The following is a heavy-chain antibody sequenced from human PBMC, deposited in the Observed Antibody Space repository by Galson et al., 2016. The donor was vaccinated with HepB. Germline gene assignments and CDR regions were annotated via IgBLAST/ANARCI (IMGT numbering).Heavy chain of an antibody. CDR2: IYSGGGT. J-gene: IGHJ4*02. Sequence: SLRLSCAASGFTVSNNFMRWVRQAPGKGLEWVSLIYSGGGTHYVDSVKGRFIISRDNSKNSLYLQMNSLRVEDTAVYYCARGRNYGYTWGLGTLVTVSS. D-gene: IGHD1-7*01. CDR3: ARGRNYGYT. CDR1: GFTVSNNF. V-gene: IGHV3-53*01.